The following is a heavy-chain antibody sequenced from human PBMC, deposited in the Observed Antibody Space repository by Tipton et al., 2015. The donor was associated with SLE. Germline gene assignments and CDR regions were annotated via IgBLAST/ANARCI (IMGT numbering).Heavy chain of an antibody. D-gene: IGHD3-10*01. J-gene: IGHJ3*02. V-gene: IGHV3-30-3*01. CDR3: AREKTMVRGGPKGDAFDI. Sequence: RSLRLSCAASGFTFSSYAMHWVRQAPGKGLEWVAVISYDGSNKYYADSVKGRFTISRDNSKNTLYLQMNSLRAEDTAVYYCAREKTMVRGGPKGDAFDIWGQGTMVTVSS. CDR2: ISYDGSNK. CDR1: GFTFSSYA.